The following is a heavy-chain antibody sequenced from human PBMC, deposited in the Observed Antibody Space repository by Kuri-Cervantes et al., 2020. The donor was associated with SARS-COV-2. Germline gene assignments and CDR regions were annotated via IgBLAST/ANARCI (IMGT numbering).Heavy chain of an antibody. CDR2: ISYDGSNK. D-gene: IGHD3-22*01. CDR3: ARAPYKDSSGYSDDYFDY. Sequence: GGSLRLSCAASGFTFSSYAMSWVRQAPGKGLEWVAVISYDGSNKYYADSVKGRFTISRDNSKNTLYLQMNSLRAEDTAVYYCARAPYKDSSGYSDDYFDYWGQGTVVTVSS. CDR1: GFTFSSYA. J-gene: IGHJ4*02. V-gene: IGHV3-30*07.